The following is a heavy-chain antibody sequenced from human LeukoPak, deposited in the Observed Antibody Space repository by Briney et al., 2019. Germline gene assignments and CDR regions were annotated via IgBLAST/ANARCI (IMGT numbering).Heavy chain of an antibody. Sequence: GGSLRLSCATSGFTFTSYGMHWVRQAPGKGLEWVAFIRYDGSKKYYGDSVKGRFTISRDNSNHTLYLLMNSLRPEDTAVYYCAKASSPYCGGDCYSSDYWGQGTLVSVSS. J-gene: IGHJ4*02. CDR1: GFTFTSYG. CDR2: IRYDGSKK. CDR3: AKASSPYCGGDCYSSDY. V-gene: IGHV3-30*02. D-gene: IGHD2-21*02.